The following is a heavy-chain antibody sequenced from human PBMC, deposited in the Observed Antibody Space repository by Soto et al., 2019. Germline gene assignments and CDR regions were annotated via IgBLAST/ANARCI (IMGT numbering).Heavy chain of an antibody. Sequence: GGSLRLSCAASGFTFSSYAMHWVRQAPGKGLEWVAVISYDGSNKYYADSVKGRFTISRDNSKNTLYLQMNSLRAEDTAVYYCARERDSPYYDSSGYDRGAFDIWGQGTMVTVSS. V-gene: IGHV3-30-3*01. J-gene: IGHJ3*02. D-gene: IGHD3-22*01. CDR1: GFTFSSYA. CDR3: ARERDSPYYDSSGYDRGAFDI. CDR2: ISYDGSNK.